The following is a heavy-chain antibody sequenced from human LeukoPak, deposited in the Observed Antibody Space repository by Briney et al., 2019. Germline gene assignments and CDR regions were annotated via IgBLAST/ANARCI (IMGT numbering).Heavy chain of an antibody. D-gene: IGHD2-2*01. J-gene: IGHJ4*02. CDR2: IYHTGSS. CDR3: ARYCTSTTCILRGFDY. Sequence: SETLSLTCSVSGYSFTSGHYWGWIRQPPGKGLEGIANIYHTGSSHYNPSLKSRVTISVDTSTNQFSLKLSSVTAADTAVYYCARYCTSTTCILRGFDYWGQGTLVTVSS. CDR1: GYSFTSGHY. V-gene: IGHV4-38-2*01.